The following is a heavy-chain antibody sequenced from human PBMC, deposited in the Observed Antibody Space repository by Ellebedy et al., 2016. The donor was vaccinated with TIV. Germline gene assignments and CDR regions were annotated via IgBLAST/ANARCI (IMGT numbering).Heavy chain of an antibody. CDR3: ARDRYSGSENWFDP. Sequence: GGSLRLXXAASGFTFSSYGMHWVRQAPGKGLEWVAVISYDGSNKYYADSVKGRFTISRDNSKNTLYLQMNSLRAEDTAVYYCARDRYSGSENWFDPWGQGTLVTVSS. D-gene: IGHD1-26*01. J-gene: IGHJ5*02. CDR2: ISYDGSNK. CDR1: GFTFSSYG. V-gene: IGHV3-30*03.